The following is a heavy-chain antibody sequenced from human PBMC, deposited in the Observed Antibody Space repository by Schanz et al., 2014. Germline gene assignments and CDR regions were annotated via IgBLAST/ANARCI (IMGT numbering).Heavy chain of an antibody. CDR1: GGSFSSFY. CDR3: ARAESYYGSGSYFQRRAQAFDI. Sequence: QVQLQESGPGLVKPSETLSLTCTVSGGSFSSFYWSWIRQPPGKGLEWMGYIYSLGSVDYNPSLTRRVTKTLDTSKKPFSLILTSVTAADTAVYYCARAESYYGSGSYFQRRAQAFDIWGRGTMVTVSS. D-gene: IGHD3-10*01. V-gene: IGHV4-59*12. J-gene: IGHJ3*02. CDR2: IYSLGSV.